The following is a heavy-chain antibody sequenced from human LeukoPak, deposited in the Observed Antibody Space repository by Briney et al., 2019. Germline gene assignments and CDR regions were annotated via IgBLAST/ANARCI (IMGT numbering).Heavy chain of an antibody. V-gene: IGHV4-34*01. CDR2: INHSGST. D-gene: IGHD3-22*01. CDR3: ARAGDNSGYSDY. CDR1: GGSISSYY. Sequence: PSETLSLTCTVSGGSISSYYWSWVRQPPGKGLEWIGEINHSGSTNYNPSLKSRVTISVDTSKNKFSLKLSSVTAADTAVYYCARAGDNSGYSDYWGQGTLVTVSS. J-gene: IGHJ4*02.